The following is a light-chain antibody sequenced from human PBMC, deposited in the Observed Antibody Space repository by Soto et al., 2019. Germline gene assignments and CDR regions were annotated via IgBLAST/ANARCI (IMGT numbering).Light chain of an antibody. CDR2: DVS. CDR1: SSDVGGYNY. CDR3: SSYTTSNTLI. V-gene: IGLV2-14*03. J-gene: IGLJ2*01. Sequence: SALTQPASLSGSPGQSITISCTGTSSDVGGYNYVSWYQLHPGKAPKLMIYDVSNRPSGVSNRFSGSKSGNTASLTISGLQAEDEADYYCSSYTTSNTLIFGGGTKLTVL.